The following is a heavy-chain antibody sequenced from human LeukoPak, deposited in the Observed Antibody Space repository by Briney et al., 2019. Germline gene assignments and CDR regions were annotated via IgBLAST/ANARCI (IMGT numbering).Heavy chain of an antibody. J-gene: IGHJ4*02. D-gene: IGHD2-2*01. V-gene: IGHV5-51*01. CDR3: ASLVGEAFDY. CDR1: SRHW. Sequence: GESLKISCEGISRHWIGWVRQRPGRGLEWMGIIYPVDSDTRYSPSFQGQVTISVDKSTSTAYLQWSSLKASDTAVYYCASLVGEAFDYWGQGTLVTVSS. CDR2: IYPVDSDT.